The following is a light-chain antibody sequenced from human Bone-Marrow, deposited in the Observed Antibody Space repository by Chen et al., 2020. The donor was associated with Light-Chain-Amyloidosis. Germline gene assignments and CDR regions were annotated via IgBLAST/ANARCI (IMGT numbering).Light chain of an antibody. CDR1: NIGSKS. CDR3: KVWDSSSDHVV. Sequence: SYVLNQPPSVSVAPGQTARITCGGNNIGSKSVHWYQQKPGQAPILVVYDDRDRPSGIPGRFSGAKFGNTATLTVSRVEAGDEADYYCKVWDSSSDHVVFGGGTKLTVL. CDR2: DDR. J-gene: IGLJ2*01. V-gene: IGLV3-21*02.